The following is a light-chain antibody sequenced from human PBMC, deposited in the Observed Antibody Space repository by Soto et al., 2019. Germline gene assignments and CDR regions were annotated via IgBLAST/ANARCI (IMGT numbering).Light chain of an antibody. CDR3: QQYNTFWT. Sequence: DIQMTQSPATLSASVGDRVTITCRASQNIYTWLAWYQQKPGKAPKLLIYAASSLETGVPSRFSGSGSGTEFTLTISSLQPDDFATYYCQQYNTFWTFGQGTKVDIK. CDR2: AAS. CDR1: QNIYTW. J-gene: IGKJ1*01. V-gene: IGKV1-5*03.